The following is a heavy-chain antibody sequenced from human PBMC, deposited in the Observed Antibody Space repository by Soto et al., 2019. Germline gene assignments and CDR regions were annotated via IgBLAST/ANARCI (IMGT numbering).Heavy chain of an antibody. D-gene: IGHD6-25*01. CDR1: GYDFTAYD. CDR2: MNPINGTT. CDR3: VRGSSPRAAAGATPYYYGMYV. J-gene: IGHJ6*02. V-gene: IGHV1-8*02. Sequence: ASVKVSCKASGYDFTAYDINWVRQASGQGLEWMGWMNPINGTTGTARRFQGRVSMTRNTDTGTANLELTSLRSDDTAVYFCVRGSSPRAAAGATPYYYGMYVWGQGTTVTVSS.